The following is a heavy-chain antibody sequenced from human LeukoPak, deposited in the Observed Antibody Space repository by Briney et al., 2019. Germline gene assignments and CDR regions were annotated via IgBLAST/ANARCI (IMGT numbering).Heavy chain of an antibody. V-gene: IGHV3-23*01. D-gene: IGHD3-16*01. CDR1: GFSFSSYA. CDR3: AKWPEGAMDYFDY. J-gene: IGHJ4*02. CDR2: ISGDGTRT. Sequence: GGSLRLSCAASGFSFSSYAMTWARQAPVKGLEWVSAISGDGTRTYYADSVKGRYTISRDNSKNTLYLEMSSLRVEDTAIYYCAKWPEGAMDYFDYWGQGTLVTVSS.